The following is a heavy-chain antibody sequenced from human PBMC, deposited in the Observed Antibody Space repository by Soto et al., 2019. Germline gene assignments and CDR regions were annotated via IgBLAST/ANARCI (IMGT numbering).Heavy chain of an antibody. CDR1: GFTFSSYG. J-gene: IGHJ6*02. CDR3: AKDAYYYGSGSYSHYYGMDV. V-gene: IGHV3-23*01. D-gene: IGHD3-10*01. Sequence: PGGSLRLSCAASGFTFSSYGMSWCRQGPRKGLEWVSTISSSGGSTSYADSVKGRFTISRDNSKNTLYLQMNSLRAEDTAVYYWAKDAYYYGSGSYSHYYGMDVWGQGTTVTVSS. CDR2: ISSSGGST.